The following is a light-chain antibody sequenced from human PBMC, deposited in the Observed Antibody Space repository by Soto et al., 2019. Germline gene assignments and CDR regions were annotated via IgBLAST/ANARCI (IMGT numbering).Light chain of an antibody. V-gene: IGKV1-39*01. CDR3: QQRLGIPYT. Sequence: DIQMTQSPSSLSASVGDRVTITCRASQTISTYLNWYQQKPGKAPKLLIYAASSLQSGVPLRFSGSGSGADFTLTISSLQPEDFATNYCQQRLGIPYTFGQGTKLELK. CDR1: QTISTY. J-gene: IGKJ2*01. CDR2: AAS.